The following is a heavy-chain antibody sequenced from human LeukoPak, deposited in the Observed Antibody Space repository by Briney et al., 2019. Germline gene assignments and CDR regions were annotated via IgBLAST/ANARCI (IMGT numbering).Heavy chain of an antibody. CDR1: GGSISSSNW. CDR3: ARDLDGYNPSFFY. J-gene: IGHJ4*02. CDR2: IFYSGST. Sequence: SETLSLTCAVSGGSISSSNWWSWVRQPPGKGLEWIGEIFYSGSTNYNPSLKSRVTISVDRSKNQFSLKLNSVTAADTAVYYCARDLDGYNPSFFYWGQGTLVTVSP. D-gene: IGHD5-24*01. V-gene: IGHV4-4*02.